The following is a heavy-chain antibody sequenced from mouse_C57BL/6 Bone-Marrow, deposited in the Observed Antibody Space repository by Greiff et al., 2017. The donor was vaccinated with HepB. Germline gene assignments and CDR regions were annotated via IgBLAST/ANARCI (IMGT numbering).Heavy chain of an antibody. Sequence: VQLQQPGAELVKPGASVKLSCKASGYTFTSYWMHWVKQRPGRGLEWIGRIDPNSGGTKYNEKFKSKATLTVDKRSSTAYMQLSSLTSEDSAVYLCARSRYYVSSPWFAYWGQGTLVTVSA. V-gene: IGHV1-72*01. CDR3: ARSRYYVSSPWFAY. J-gene: IGHJ3*01. CDR1: GYTFTSYW. D-gene: IGHD1-1*01. CDR2: IDPNSGGT.